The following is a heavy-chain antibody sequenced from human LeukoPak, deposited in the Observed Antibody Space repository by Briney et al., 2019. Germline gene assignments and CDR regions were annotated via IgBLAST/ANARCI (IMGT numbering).Heavy chain of an antibody. CDR2: IRYDGSNK. CDR3: AKVGGFGESLAYFDY. Sequence: GGSLRLSCAASGFTFSSYGMHWVRQAPGKGLEWVAFIRYDGSNKYYADSVKGRFTISRDNSKNTLYLQMNSLRAEDTAVYYCAKVGGFGESLAYFDYWGQGTLVTVSS. CDR1: GFTFSSYG. J-gene: IGHJ4*02. V-gene: IGHV3-30*02. D-gene: IGHD3-10*01.